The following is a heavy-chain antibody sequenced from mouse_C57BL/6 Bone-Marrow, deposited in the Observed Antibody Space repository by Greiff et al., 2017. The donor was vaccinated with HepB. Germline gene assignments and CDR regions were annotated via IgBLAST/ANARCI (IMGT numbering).Heavy chain of an antibody. CDR1: GYAFSSSW. Sequence: QVQLQQSGPELVKPGASVKISCKASGYAFSSSWMNWVKQRPGKGLEWIGRIYPGDGDTNYNGKFKGKATLTADKSSSTAYMQLSSLTSEDSAVYFCARGRNYYGSSYPFDYWGQGTTLTVSS. CDR3: ARGRNYYGSSYPFDY. D-gene: IGHD1-1*01. V-gene: IGHV1-82*01. CDR2: IYPGDGDT. J-gene: IGHJ2*01.